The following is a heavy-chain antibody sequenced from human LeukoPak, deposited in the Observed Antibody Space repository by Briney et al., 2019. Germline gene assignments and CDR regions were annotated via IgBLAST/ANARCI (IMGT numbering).Heavy chain of an antibody. J-gene: IGHJ4*02. D-gene: IGHD3-22*01. CDR2: IYNSGGT. CDR3: ARDCSASSSDYYPLGY. Sequence: GGSLRLPCAASGFTVSSKYMSWVRQAPGKGLEWLSVIYNSGGTYYADSVKGRFTISRDNSKNTLYLQMNSLRVEDTAVYFCARDCSASSSDYYPLGYWGQGTLVTVSS. CDR1: GFTVSSKY. V-gene: IGHV3-66*01.